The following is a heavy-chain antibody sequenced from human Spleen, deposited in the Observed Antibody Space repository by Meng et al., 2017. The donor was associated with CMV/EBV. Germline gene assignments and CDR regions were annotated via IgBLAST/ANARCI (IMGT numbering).Heavy chain of an antibody. Sequence: GDYYWSWVRQPPEKGLEWIAYIYNTGSTYYNPSLRSRVSLSVDTSKNQFSLKLRSVTAADTAVYYCARDVRRSVRGGYTFTQGFDPWGQGTLVTVSS. CDR2: IYNTGST. D-gene: IGHD3-10*02. CDR1: GDYY. CDR3: ARDVRRSVRGGYTFTQGFDP. J-gene: IGHJ5*02. V-gene: IGHV4-30-4*08.